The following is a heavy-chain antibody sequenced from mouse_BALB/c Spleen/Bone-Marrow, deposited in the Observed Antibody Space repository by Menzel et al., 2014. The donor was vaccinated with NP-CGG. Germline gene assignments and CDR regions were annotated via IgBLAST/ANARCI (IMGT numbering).Heavy chain of an antibody. Sequence: EVKLVESGGGLVQPGGSLRLSCTTSGFTFTDYCMSWVRQPPGKALEWLAFIRNKAYGYTTEYSASVRGRFTISRDNSQSILYLQMNTLRAEDSATYYCARFPTDYWGQGTSVTVSS. CDR2: IRNKAYGYTT. CDR1: GFTFTDYC. CDR3: ARFPTDY. V-gene: IGHV7-3*02. J-gene: IGHJ4*01.